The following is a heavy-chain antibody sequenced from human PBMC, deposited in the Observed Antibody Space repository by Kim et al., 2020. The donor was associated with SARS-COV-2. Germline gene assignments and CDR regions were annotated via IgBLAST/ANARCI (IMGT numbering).Heavy chain of an antibody. D-gene: IGHD1-20*01. Sequence: NYNPPLKSRITMSVDTSKNQFSLKLSSVTAADTAVYYCARDPITGTTSSFWGQGTLVTVSS. CDR3: ARDPITGTTSSF. V-gene: IGHV4-4*07. J-gene: IGHJ4*02.